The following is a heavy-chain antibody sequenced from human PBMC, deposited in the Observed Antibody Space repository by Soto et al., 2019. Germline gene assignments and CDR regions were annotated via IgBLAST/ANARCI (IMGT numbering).Heavy chain of an antibody. V-gene: IGHV3-30*18. J-gene: IGHJ4*02. Sequence: GSLRLSCAASGFTFSSYGMHWVRQAPGKGLEWVVVISYDGSNKYYADSVKGRFTISRDNSKNTLYLQMNSLRAEDTAVYYCAKGYDFWSGYSLYWGQGTLVTVSS. CDR2: ISYDGSNK. CDR1: GFTFSSYG. D-gene: IGHD3-3*01. CDR3: AKGYDFWSGYSLY.